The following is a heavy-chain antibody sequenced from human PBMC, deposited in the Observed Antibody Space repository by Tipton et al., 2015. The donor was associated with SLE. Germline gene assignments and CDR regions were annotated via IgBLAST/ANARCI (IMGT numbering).Heavy chain of an antibody. CDR2: INHNGST. Sequence: TLSLTCTVSGGSISSGSYYWSWIRQPPGKGLEWIGEINHNGSTNYNPSLKSRVTISVDTSKNQFSLKLSSVTAADTAVYYCARDPNLDAFDIWGQGTMVTVSS. CDR3: ARDPNLDAFDI. V-gene: IGHV4-39*07. D-gene: IGHD5-24*01. CDR1: GGSISSGSYY. J-gene: IGHJ3*02.